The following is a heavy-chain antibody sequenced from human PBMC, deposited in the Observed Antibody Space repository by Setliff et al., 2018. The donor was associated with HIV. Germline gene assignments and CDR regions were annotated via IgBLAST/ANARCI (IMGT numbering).Heavy chain of an antibody. CDR1: GFSLSTTGVG. D-gene: IGHD6-13*01. J-gene: IGHJ3*01. Sequence: SGPTLVNPTQTLTLTCTFSGFSLSTTGVGVGWIRQPPGKALECLALIYWDDDKRHSPSLKNRLTITKDTSKNQVVLTLTNMDPVDTATYYCAHRRTGPVAAAVNGDAFDSWGQGTMVTVSS. V-gene: IGHV2-5*02. CDR3: AHRRTGPVAAAVNGDAFDS. CDR2: IYWDDDK.